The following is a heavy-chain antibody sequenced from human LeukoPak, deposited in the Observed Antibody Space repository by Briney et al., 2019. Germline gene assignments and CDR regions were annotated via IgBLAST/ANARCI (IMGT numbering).Heavy chain of an antibody. CDR3: ATHLGYGSEPVRY. J-gene: IGHJ4*02. CDR1: GYTLTELS. Sequence: ASVKVSCKVSGYTLTELSMHWVRQAPGKGLEWMGGFDPEDGETIYAQKFQGRVTMTEDTSTDTAYMELSSQRSEDTAVYYCATHLGYGSEPVRYWGQGTLVTVSS. D-gene: IGHD3-10*01. V-gene: IGHV1-24*01. CDR2: FDPEDGET.